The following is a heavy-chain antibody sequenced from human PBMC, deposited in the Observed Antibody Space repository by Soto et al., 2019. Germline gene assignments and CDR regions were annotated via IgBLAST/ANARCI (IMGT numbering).Heavy chain of an antibody. J-gene: IGHJ1*01. V-gene: IGHV1-69*01. CDR3: AIPLPKQQLVRGAFDT. Sequence: QVQLVQSGAEVKKPGSSVKLSCKTSGGTFRNYAINWVRQAPGQGLEWMGVSIPVFGTANYAQTFQGRFTITADESTSTAYMELSSLRSEDTAGYYCAIPLPKQQLVRGAFDTGGQGTLVTVPS. D-gene: IGHD6-13*01. CDR2: SIPVFGTA. CDR1: GGTFRNYA.